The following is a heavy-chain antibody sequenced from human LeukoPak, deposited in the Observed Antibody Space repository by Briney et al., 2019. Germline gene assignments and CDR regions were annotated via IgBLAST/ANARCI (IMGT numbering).Heavy chain of an antibody. D-gene: IGHD2-15*01. CDR1: GFNFDDYA. J-gene: IGHJ6*03. Sequence: PGRSLRLSCAASGFNFDDYAMHWVRQAPGKGLEWVSGISWNSDKIGYADSVKGRFTISRDNAKKSLYLQMNSPRPEDTALYYCAKSGIFQGYYFYYMDVWGKGATVTIS. CDR2: ISWNSDKI. CDR3: AKSGIFQGYYFYYMDV. V-gene: IGHV3-9*01.